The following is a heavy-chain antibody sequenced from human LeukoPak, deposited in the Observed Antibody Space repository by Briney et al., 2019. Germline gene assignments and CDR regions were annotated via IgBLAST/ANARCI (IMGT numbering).Heavy chain of an antibody. CDR3: ARGDYYDSSGYFPGMNY. CDR2: ISDYNGNT. D-gene: IGHD3-22*01. Sequence: GAPVKVSCKASGYTFSNYAITWVRQAPGQGLEWMGWISDYNGNTNYAQKFQGRVTMTTDTSTSTAYMELRSLRSDDTAVYYCARGDYYDSSGYFPGMNYWGQGTLVTVSS. V-gene: IGHV1-18*01. J-gene: IGHJ4*02. CDR1: GYTFSNYA.